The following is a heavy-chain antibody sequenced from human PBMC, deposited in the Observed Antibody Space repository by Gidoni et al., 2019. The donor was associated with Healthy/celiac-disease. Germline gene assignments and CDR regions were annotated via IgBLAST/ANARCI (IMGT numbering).Heavy chain of an antibody. CDR2: ISGSGGST. D-gene: IGHD5-18*01. Sequence: EVQLLESGGGLVQPGGSLRLSCAASGFTFSSYAMSWVRQAPGKGLEWVSAISGSGGSTYYADSVKGRFTISRDNSKNTLYLQMNSLRAEDTAVYYCAKDLAPWDTAMVTVLDYWGQGTLVTVSS. J-gene: IGHJ4*02. CDR3: AKDLAPWDTAMVTVLDY. V-gene: IGHV3-23*01. CDR1: GFTFSSYA.